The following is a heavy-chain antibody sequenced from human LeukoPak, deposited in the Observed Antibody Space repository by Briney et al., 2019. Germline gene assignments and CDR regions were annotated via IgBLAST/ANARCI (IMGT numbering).Heavy chain of an antibody. J-gene: IGHJ4*02. CDR2: IYSGGST. Sequence: GESLRLSCAASGFTFSSDWMSWVRQAPGKGLEWVSVIYSGGSTYYADSVKGRFTISRDNSKNTLYLQMNSLRAEDTAVYYCARGRPDSYFDYWGQGTLVTVSS. CDR1: GFTFSSDW. V-gene: IGHV3-66*01. CDR3: ARGRPDSYFDY. D-gene: IGHD3-22*01.